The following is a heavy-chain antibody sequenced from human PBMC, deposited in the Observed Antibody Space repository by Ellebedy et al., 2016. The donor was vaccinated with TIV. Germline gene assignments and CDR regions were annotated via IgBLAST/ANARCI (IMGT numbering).Heavy chain of an antibody. Sequence: GESLKISXAASGFSFSNAWMSWVRQAPGKGLEWVGRIKSNSDGGTTDYAVPVKGRCTISRDDSKNTLYLQMSSLKTDDTAIYYCNTDPHQAPYFGMEVWGQGTTVTVSS. CDR1: GFSFSNAW. D-gene: IGHD2-2*01. CDR2: IKSNSDGGTT. J-gene: IGHJ6*02. CDR3: NTDPHQAPYFGMEV. V-gene: IGHV3-15*01.